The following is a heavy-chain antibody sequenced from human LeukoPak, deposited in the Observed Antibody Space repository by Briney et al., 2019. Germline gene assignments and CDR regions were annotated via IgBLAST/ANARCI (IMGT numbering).Heavy chain of an antibody. CDR2: IYNSGST. J-gene: IGHJ5*02. CDR3: ARDGSGRYFNWFDP. V-gene: IGHV4-59*01. Sequence: SETLSLTCTVSGGSISSYYWNWLRQPPGKGLEWIGHIYNSGSTNYNPSLKSRVTISVDTSKNRFSLKLSSVTAADTAVYYCARDGSGRYFNWFDPWGQGALVTVSS. D-gene: IGHD1-26*01. CDR1: GGSISSYY.